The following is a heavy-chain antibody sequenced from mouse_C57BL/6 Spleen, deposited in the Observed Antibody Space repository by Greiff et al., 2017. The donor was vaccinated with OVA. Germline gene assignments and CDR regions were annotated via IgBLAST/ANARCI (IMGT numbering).Heavy chain of an antibody. CDR3: ARPSSWYFDV. J-gene: IGHJ1*03. Sequence: EVKVVESGGGLVKPGGSLKLSCAASGFTFSDYGMHWVRQAPEKGLEWVAYISSGSSTIYYADTVKGRFTISRDNAKNTLFLQMTSLRSEDTAMYYCARPSSWYFDVWGTGTTVTVSS. D-gene: IGHD2-10*02. CDR2: ISSGSSTI. V-gene: IGHV5-17*01. CDR1: GFTFSDYG.